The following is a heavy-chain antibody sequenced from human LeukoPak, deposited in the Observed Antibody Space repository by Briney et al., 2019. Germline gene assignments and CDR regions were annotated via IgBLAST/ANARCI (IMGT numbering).Heavy chain of an antibody. CDR3: ARIIAARGSLDY. D-gene: IGHD6-6*01. CDR2: INPNSGGT. J-gene: IGHJ4*02. V-gene: IGHV1-2*02. CDR1: GYTFTGYY. Sequence: ASVKVSCKASGYTFTGYYMHWVRQAPGQGLEWMGWINPNSGGTNYAQKFQGRVTMTRDTSISTAYMELSGLRSDDTAVYYCARIIAARGSLDYWGQGTLVTVSS.